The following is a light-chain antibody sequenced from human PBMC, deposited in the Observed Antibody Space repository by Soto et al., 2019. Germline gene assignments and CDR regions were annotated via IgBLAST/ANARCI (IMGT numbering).Light chain of an antibody. CDR2: DAS. CDR1: QSVKTF. CDR3: QQRSNWPPIT. Sequence: EIVLTQSPATLSLSPGEGATLSCRASQSVKTFLVWYQQRPGQPPRLLIHDASHRAAGIPARFSGSGFGTDFTLTISSLEPEDAAVYYCQQRSNWPPITFGQGPRLEIK. V-gene: IGKV3-11*01. J-gene: IGKJ5*01.